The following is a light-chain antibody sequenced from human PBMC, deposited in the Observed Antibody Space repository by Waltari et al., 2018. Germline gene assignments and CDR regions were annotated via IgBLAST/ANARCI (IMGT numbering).Light chain of an antibody. CDR2: EGS. CDR3: CSYTAGSTWV. V-gene: IGLV2-23*01. CDR1: SSDVGSYNL. Sequence: QSALTQPASVSGSPGQSITISCTGTSSDVGSYNLVSWYQQHPGKAPKRMIYEGSKRLSGVSNLFSGSKSGNTASLTISGLQAEDEADYYCCSYTAGSTWVFGGGTKLTVL. J-gene: IGLJ3*02.